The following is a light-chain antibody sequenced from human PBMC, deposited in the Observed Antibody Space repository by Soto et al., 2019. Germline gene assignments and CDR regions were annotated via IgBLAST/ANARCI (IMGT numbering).Light chain of an antibody. J-gene: IGKJ2*01. V-gene: IGKV3-20*01. CDR2: GSS. CDR3: QQYGTSPFT. CDR1: QSVSSNY. Sequence: EIVLTQSPDTLSLSPGERATLSCRASQSVSSNYVAWYQQKPGRAPRLLTHGSSSRATGVPDRFSGRGSGTTFTLVISRLEPEDFAVYYCQQYGTSPFTFGQGTKVDIK.